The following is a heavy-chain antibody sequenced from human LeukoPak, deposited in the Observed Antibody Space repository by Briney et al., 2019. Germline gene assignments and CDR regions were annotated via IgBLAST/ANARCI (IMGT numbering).Heavy chain of an antibody. D-gene: IGHD6-6*01. J-gene: IGHJ6*03. Sequence: ASVKVSCKASGYTFTGYYMHWVRQAPGQGLEWMGWINPNSGGTNYAQKFQGRVTMTRDTSISTAYMELSRLRSEDTAVYYCARVSYSSSTDYYYYMDVWGKGTTVTVSS. V-gene: IGHV1-2*02. CDR3: ARVSYSSSTDYYYYMDV. CDR2: INPNSGGT. CDR1: GYTFTGYY.